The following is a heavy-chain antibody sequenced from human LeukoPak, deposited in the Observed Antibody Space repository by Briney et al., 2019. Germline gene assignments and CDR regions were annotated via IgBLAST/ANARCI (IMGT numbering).Heavy chain of an antibody. CDR3: ASYTIRLRSFDY. Sequence: PGGSLRLSCAASGFTFSTFGMNWVRQAPGKGLEWVSFISSSSSYIYYADSVKGRFTISRDSAKNSLYLQMNSLRAEDTAVYLCASYTIRLRSFDYWGQGTLVTVSS. J-gene: IGHJ4*02. V-gene: IGHV3-21*01. CDR1: GFTFSTFG. CDR2: ISSSSSYI. D-gene: IGHD3-16*01.